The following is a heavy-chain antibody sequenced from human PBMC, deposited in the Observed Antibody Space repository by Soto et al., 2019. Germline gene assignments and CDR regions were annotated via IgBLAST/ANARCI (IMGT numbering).Heavy chain of an antibody. J-gene: IGHJ3*02. D-gene: IGHD2-2*01. CDR2: ISPGDSDT. CDR1: GYPFTRYW. CDR3: ARHPPTGVIPAALRNGNFDI. V-gene: IGHV5-51*01. Sequence: PGECLTISCQGSGYPFTRYWIVWVLQMPGKGLEWMGIISPGDSDTRYSPSFQGLVTFSADKSISTAYLQWSSLKASDTAMYYCARHPPTGVIPAALRNGNFDIWGQGTMVTVSS.